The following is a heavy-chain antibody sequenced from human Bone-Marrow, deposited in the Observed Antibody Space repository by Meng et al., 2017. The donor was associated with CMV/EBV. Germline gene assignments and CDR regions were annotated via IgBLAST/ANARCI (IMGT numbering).Heavy chain of an antibody. V-gene: IGHV3-53*01. CDR3: ARSSRSGSYPRYFDY. CDR2: IYAAGRT. J-gene: IGHJ4*02. CDR1: GFSVSSSY. Sequence: GGSLRLSCAASGFSVSSSYMSWVRQAPGKGLEWVSVIYAAGRTYYADYVKGRFTISRDNSKNMVYLLMDSLADEDADLFYCARSSRSGSYPRYFDYWGQGTLVTVSS. D-gene: IGHD1-26*01.